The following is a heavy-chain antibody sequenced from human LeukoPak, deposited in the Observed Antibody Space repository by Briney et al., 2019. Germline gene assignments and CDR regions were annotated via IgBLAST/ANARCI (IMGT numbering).Heavy chain of an antibody. Sequence: ASVKVSCKVSGYSLTELSMHWVRQTPGKGLEWMGGVDPESGAAIYAQKLQGRVTMTEDTSTDTAYMELNSLTSDDTAVYYCATGPTMPAPDTSPGLLEFWGQGTLVTVSS. J-gene: IGHJ4*02. CDR3: ATGPTMPAPDTSPGLLEF. D-gene: IGHD3-3*01. CDR1: GYSLTELS. CDR2: VDPESGAA. V-gene: IGHV1-24*01.